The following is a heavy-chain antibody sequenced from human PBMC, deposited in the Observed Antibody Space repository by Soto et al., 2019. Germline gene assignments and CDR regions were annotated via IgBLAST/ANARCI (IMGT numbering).Heavy chain of an antibody. CDR2: IYYSGST. D-gene: IGHD5-18*01. CDR3: ARDGYDYSFDY. Sequence: QVQLQESGPGLVKPSETLSLTCTVSGGSISSYYWSWIRQPPGKGLEWIGYIYYSGSTNYNPSLKSRVTIAVDTSKNQYSLKLSSVTAADTAVYCCARDGYDYSFDYWGQGTLVTVSS. J-gene: IGHJ4*02. CDR1: GGSISSYY. V-gene: IGHV4-59*01.